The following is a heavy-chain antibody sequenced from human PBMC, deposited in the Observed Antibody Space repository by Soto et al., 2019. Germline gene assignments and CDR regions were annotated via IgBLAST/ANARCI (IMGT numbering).Heavy chain of an antibody. CDR1: GYTFTSYG. V-gene: IGHV1-18*01. CDR3: ARDSPPNDY. J-gene: IGHJ4*02. Sequence: QVQLVQSGAEVKKPGASVKVSCKASGYTFTSYGISWVRQAPGQGLEWMGWIRVYNGNRNYAQKLQGRVTMTTDTSATKGYMELRSLKSDDTAVYYCARDSPPNDYWGQGTLVTVSS. CDR2: IRVYNGNR.